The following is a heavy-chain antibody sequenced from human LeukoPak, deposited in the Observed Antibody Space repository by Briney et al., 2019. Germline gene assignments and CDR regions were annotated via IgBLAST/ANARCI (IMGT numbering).Heavy chain of an antibody. CDR2: INPGGGST. V-gene: IGHV1-46*01. CDR1: GCIFTNYY. Sequence: ASVKVSCKAAGCIFTNYYLHWVRQAPGQGLEWMGIINPGGGSTSYAQKFQGRVTMTRDTSTSTVYMELSSLRSEDTAVYYCTRADFGGKSDYYFHGLDVWGQGTTVTVSS. CDR3: TRADFGGKSDYYFHGLDV. D-gene: IGHD4-23*01. J-gene: IGHJ6*02.